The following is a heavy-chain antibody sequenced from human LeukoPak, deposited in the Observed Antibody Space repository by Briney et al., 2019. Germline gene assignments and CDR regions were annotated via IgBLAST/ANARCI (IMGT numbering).Heavy chain of an antibody. Sequence: SQTLSLTCTVSGGSISSGGYYWSWIRQRPGKGLEWIGYIYYSGSTYYNPSLKSRVTISVDTSKNQFSLKLSSVTAADTAVYYCARVYCSGGSCYFDYWGQGTLVTVSS. CDR1: GGSISSGGYY. D-gene: IGHD2-15*01. V-gene: IGHV4-31*03. CDR2: IYYSGST. CDR3: ARVYCSGGSCYFDY. J-gene: IGHJ4*02.